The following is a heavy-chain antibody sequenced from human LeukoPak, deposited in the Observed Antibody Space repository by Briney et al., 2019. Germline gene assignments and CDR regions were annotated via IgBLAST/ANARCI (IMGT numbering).Heavy chain of an antibody. J-gene: IGHJ4*02. CDR1: GFTVSSNY. CDR2: IYSGGST. D-gene: IGHD4-17*01. CDR3: ARDQGNYGDYFDY. V-gene: IGHV3-66*02. Sequence: GGSLRLSCAAPGFTVSSNYMSWVRQAPGKGLEWVPVIYSGGSTYYADSVKGRFTISRDNSKNTLYLQMNSLRAEDTAVYYCARDQGNYGDYFDYWGQGTLVTVSS.